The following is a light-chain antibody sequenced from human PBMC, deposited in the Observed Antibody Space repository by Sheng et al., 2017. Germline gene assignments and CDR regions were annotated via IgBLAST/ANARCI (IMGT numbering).Light chain of an antibody. V-gene: IGKV3-20*01. J-gene: IGKJ1*01. CDR2: ATS. Sequence: EIVLTQSPGTLSLSPGERATVSCRASQTVSTSYLAWYQQKLGQTPRLLIFATSSRATGIPGRFSGTGSGTDFTLTINSLEPEDFAVYFCQQYGISPETFGQGTKVEV. CDR1: QTVSTSY. CDR3: QQYGISPET.